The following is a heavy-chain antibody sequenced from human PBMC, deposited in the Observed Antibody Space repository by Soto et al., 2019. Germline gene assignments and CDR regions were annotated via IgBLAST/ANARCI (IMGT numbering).Heavy chain of an antibody. CDR2: INPNSGGT. Sequence: ASVKVSCKASGYTFTGYYMHWVRQAPGQGLEWMGWINPNSGGTNYAQKFQGRVTMTRDTSISTAYMELSRLRSDDTAVYYCARDRTTFGVVIKNYYYGMDVWGQGTTVTVSS. CDR1: GYTFTGYY. J-gene: IGHJ6*02. CDR3: ARDRTTFGVVIKNYYYGMDV. V-gene: IGHV1-2*02. D-gene: IGHD3-3*01.